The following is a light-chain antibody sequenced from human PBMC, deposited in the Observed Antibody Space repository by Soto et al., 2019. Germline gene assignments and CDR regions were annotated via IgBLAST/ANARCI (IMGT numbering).Light chain of an antibody. J-gene: IGLJ2*01. CDR2: DDD. CDR3: ETWDSSLTTVV. CDR1: SSNIGNTY. V-gene: IGLV1-51*01. Sequence: QSVLTQPPSVSAAPGQKVTISCSGGSSNIGNTYVSWYQQLPGTAPKLLIYDDDKRPSGIPDRFSGSKSGTSATLDITGLQTGDEADYYCETWDSSLTTVVFGGGTKVTVL.